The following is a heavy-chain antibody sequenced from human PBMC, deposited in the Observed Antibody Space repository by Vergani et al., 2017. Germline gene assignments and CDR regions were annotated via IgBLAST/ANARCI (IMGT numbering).Heavy chain of an antibody. CDR2: IYYSGST. Sequence: QVQLQESGPGLVKPSETLSLTCTVSGGSVSSGSYYWSWIRQPAGKGLEWSGYIYYSGSTNYKPSLKSRVTISVDTSKNQFSLKMSSVTAADTAVYYCAGSNDILTGYSLTYYFDYWGQGTLVTVSS. D-gene: IGHD3-9*01. CDR3: AGSNDILTGYSLTYYFDY. J-gene: IGHJ4*02. CDR1: GGSVSSGSYY. V-gene: IGHV4-61*10.